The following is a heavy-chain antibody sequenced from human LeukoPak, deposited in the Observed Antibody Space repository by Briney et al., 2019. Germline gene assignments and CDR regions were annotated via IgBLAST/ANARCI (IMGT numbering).Heavy chain of an antibody. CDR2: INPHSGGA. V-gene: IGHV1-2*02. CDR1: GYTFSDYY. J-gene: IGHJ4*02. D-gene: IGHD3-22*01. CDR3: AGVYYDSVDSH. Sequence: ASVKVSCKASGYTFSDYYMQWVRQAPGQGLEWMGWINPHSGGANYAQKFQDRVTMTRDTSVSTAYMELSRLRSDDTAVYYCAGVYYDSVDSHWGQGTLVTVSS.